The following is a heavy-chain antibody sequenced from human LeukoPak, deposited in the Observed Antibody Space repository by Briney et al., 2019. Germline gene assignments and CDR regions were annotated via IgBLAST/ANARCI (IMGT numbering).Heavy chain of an antibody. CDR2: IYYSGST. CDR1: GGSISSYY. D-gene: IGHD3-10*01. V-gene: IGHV4-59*01. J-gene: IGHJ4*02. Sequence: SETLSLTCTVSGGSISSYYWSWIRQPPGKGLEWIGYIYYSGSTNYNPSLKSRVTISVDTSKNQFSLKLSSVTAADTAVYYCARDLTITMVRGYPPEDYWGQGTLVTVSS. CDR3: ARDLTITMVRGYPPEDY.